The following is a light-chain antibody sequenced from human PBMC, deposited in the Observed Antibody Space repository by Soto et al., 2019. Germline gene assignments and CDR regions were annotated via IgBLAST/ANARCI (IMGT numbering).Light chain of an antibody. Sequence: QAVVTQPPSASGTPGHRVTLSCSGGSSNIGTNAVNWYQQLPGTAPKLVIYNNNQRPSGDPDLFSGSKSGTSASLAISGLQSEDEADYDCAAWDDSLNGYVFGTGTKLTVL. V-gene: IGLV1-44*01. J-gene: IGLJ1*01. CDR1: SSNIGTNA. CDR3: AAWDDSLNGYV. CDR2: NNN.